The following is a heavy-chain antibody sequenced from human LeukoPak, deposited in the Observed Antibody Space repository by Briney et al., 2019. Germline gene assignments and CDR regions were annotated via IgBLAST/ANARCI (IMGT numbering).Heavy chain of an antibody. CDR1: GGSISSYY. CDR3: ARADLHYYDSSGYYPNWFDP. D-gene: IGHD3-22*01. Sequence: SETLSLTCTVSGGSISSYYWSWIRQPPGKGLEWIGYIYYSGSTYYNPSLKSRVTISVDTSKNQFSLKLSSVTAADTAVYYCARADLHYYDSSGYYPNWFDPWGQGTLVTVSS. CDR2: IYYSGST. V-gene: IGHV4-30-4*01. J-gene: IGHJ5*02.